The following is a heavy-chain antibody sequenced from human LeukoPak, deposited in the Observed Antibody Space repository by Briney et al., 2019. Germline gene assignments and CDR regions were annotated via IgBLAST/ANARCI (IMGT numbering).Heavy chain of an antibody. J-gene: IGHJ6*03. V-gene: IGHV1-8*03. Sequence: ASVKVSCKASGYTFTSYDINWVRQATGQGLEWMGWMNPNSGNTGYAQKFQGRVTITRNTSISTAYMELSSLRSEDTAVYYCARGSGDYDFWSGYPVYYCYYYYMDVWGKGTTVTVSS. D-gene: IGHD3-3*01. CDR1: GYTFTSYD. CDR2: MNPNSGNT. CDR3: ARGSGDYDFWSGYPVYYCYYYYMDV.